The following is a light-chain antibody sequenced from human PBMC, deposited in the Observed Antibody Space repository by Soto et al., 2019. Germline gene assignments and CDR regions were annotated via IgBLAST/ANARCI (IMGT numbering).Light chain of an antibody. J-gene: IGKJ2*01. Sequence: DIQMTQSPSSLSASIGDRVTITCRASQNINSHLNWYQQKPGKAPKVLIYAASRLQSGVQSRFSGSGYGTEFTLPISSLEPEDFATYYCQQSHITTLFTFGKGTKLEIK. CDR1: QNINSH. V-gene: IGKV1-39*01. CDR3: QQSHITTLFT. CDR2: AAS.